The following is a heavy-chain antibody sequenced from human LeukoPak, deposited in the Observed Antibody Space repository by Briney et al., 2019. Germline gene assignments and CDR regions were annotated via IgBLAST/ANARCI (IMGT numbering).Heavy chain of an antibody. CDR3: ARDTVTTAYYFEY. D-gene: IGHD4-17*01. CDR2: FSYDGRNK. CDR1: GFTLSYYA. V-gene: IGHV3-30*04. J-gene: IGHJ4*02. Sequence: GGSLRLSCAASGFTLSYYAMHWVRQAPGKGLEWVAVFSYDGRNKYYADSVKGRFTISRDISKNTVYLQVSSLRGEDTAAYYCARDTVTTAYYFEYWGQGTLVTVSS.